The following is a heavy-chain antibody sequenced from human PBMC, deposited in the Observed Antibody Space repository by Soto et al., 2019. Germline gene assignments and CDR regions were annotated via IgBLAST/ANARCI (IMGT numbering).Heavy chain of an antibody. J-gene: IGHJ4*01. CDR1: GYSFTSYW. V-gene: IGHV5-51*01. CDR2: IYPYDSDT. Sequence: GGSLKISCKTSGYSFTSYWIGWVRQMPWKGMEWIGNIYPYDSDTKYSPSFQGQVTISADTSITTAYLQWSGLRASDTAIYFCARHLVGSTRGNFDYWGQGTLVTV. CDR3: ARHLVGSTRGNFDY. D-gene: IGHD2-2*01.